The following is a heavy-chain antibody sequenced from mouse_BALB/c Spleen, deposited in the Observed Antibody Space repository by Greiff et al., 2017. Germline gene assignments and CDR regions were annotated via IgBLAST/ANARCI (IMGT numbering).Heavy chain of an antibody. CDR2: IWTGGGT. D-gene: IGHD4-1*01. Sequence: VHLVESGPGLVAPSQSLSITCTVSGFSLTSYDISWIRQPPGKGLEWLGVIWTGGGTNYNSAFMSRLSISKDNSKSQVFLKMNSLQTDDTAIYYCVRVLGRAMDYWGQGTSVTVSS. CDR3: VRVLGRAMDY. CDR1: GFSLTSYD. J-gene: IGHJ4*01. V-gene: IGHV2-9-2*01.